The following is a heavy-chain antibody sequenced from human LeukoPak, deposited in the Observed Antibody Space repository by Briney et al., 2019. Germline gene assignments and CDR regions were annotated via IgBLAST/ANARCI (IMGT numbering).Heavy chain of an antibody. J-gene: IGHJ4*02. V-gene: IGHV1-69*04. CDR3: ASDLRVQRGYIVNTYVFEI. CDR2: IVPIFGVA. CDR1: ADTFSNYG. D-gene: IGHD5-12*01. Sequence: GASVKNFSNASADTFSNYGSSWVRHAPGQGLEWMGRIVPIFGVANHVQKFQGRVMISADRSTSTASMELSSLRAEVTAINYCASDLRVQRGYIVNTYVFEICGQGSLVTVSS.